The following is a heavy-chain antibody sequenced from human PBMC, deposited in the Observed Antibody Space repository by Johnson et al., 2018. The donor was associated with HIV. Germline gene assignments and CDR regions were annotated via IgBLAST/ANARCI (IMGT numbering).Heavy chain of an antibody. CDR3: AKVRLGGDLDAAFDV. V-gene: IGHV3-9*01. CDR2: INWKRDSI. J-gene: IGHJ3*01. CDR1: GFTFKDYA. Sequence: VQLVESGGGLVQPGGSLRLSCAASGFTFKDYAIHWVRQVPGKGLEWVSGINWKRDSIAYGDSVKGRFTISRDNAKNSLYLQMSSLKAEDTALYYCAKVRLGGDLDAAFDVWGQGTMVTVSS. D-gene: IGHD3-16*01.